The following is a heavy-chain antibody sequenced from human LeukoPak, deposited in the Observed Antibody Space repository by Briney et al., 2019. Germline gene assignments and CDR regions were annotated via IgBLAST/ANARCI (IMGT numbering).Heavy chain of an antibody. CDR1: GYTFTDYH. CDR2: INPYYGDT. V-gene: IGHV1-18*04. J-gene: IGHJ4*02. Sequence: AASVKVSCKASGYTFTDYHINWVRQAPGQGLEWMGWINPYYGDTNYPQRFQGRVTMTTDTSTSTAYMELRSLRSDDTAVYYCARGHIVATMDYWGQGTLVTVSS. CDR3: ARGHIVATMDY. D-gene: IGHD5-12*01.